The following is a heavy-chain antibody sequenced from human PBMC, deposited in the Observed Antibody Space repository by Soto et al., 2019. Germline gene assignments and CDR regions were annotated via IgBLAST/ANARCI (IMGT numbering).Heavy chain of an antibody. CDR3: ERHASNYISGVDS. Sequence: SETPSLTCSVSGGFLSSSSYLWGWIRQPPGKGLEWIGSVHSSGSTYYNPSLKSRVIIAIDTPKNQFSVRLNSVTAADTAKYYCERHASNYISGVDSWGQGTQVTVSS. D-gene: IGHD4-4*01. CDR1: GGFLSSSSYL. V-gene: IGHV4-39*01. CDR2: VHSSGST. J-gene: IGHJ5*01.